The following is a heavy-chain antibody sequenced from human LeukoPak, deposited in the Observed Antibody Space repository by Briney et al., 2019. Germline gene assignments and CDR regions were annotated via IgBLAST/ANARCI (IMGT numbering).Heavy chain of an antibody. CDR1: GFGFTSYD. V-gene: IGHV3-48*03. J-gene: IGHJ3*02. D-gene: IGHD3-10*01. CDR3: ARDPRGGFSPDAFDI. Sequence: GGSLRLSCAASGFGFTSYDMNWVRQAPGKGLEWVSYISSISGSTKHYADSVKGRFTISRDNAKNSLFLQMNNLRAEDTAVYYCARDPRGGFSPDAFDIWGQGTMATVSS. CDR2: ISSISGSTK.